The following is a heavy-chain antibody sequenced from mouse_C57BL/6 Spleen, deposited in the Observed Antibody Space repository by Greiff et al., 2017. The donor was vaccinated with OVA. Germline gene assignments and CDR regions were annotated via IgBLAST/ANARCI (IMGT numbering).Heavy chain of an antibody. Sequence: QVQLQQPGAELVKPGASVKLSCKASGYTFTSYWMHWVKQRPGRGLEWIGRIDPNSGGTKYNEKFKSKATLTVDKPTSTAYMQLSSLTSEDSAVYYCARIYDGLLEGGYYAMDYWGQGTSVTVSS. V-gene: IGHV1-72*01. CDR1: GYTFTSYW. D-gene: IGHD2-3*01. J-gene: IGHJ4*01. CDR3: ARIYDGLLEGGYYAMDY. CDR2: IDPNSGGT.